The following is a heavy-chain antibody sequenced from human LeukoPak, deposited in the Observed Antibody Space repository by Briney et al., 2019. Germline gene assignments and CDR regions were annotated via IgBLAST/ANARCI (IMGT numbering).Heavy chain of an antibody. CDR2: IYYSGST. CDR3: ARVGIVVVPAAMDYYGMDV. V-gene: IGHV4-59*01. CDR1: GGSISSYY. Sequence: PSETLSLTCTVSGGSISSYYWSWIRQPPGKGLEWIGYIYYSGSTNYNPSLKSRVTISVDTSKNQFSLKLSSVTAADTAVYYCARVGIVVVPAAMDYYGMDVWGQGTTVTVSS. J-gene: IGHJ6*02. D-gene: IGHD2-2*01.